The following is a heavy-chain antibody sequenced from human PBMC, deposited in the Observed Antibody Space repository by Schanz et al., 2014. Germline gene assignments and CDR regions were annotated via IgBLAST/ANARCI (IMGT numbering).Heavy chain of an antibody. J-gene: IGHJ4*02. CDR3: ARDAADFYDILTEEDY. CDR1: GYTFTTYA. CDR2: ISVYTGNT. Sequence: QVQLVQSGAEVKKPGASVRVSCKASGYTFTTYAMSWVRQAPGQGLEWVGWISVYTGNTKYGQKVQGRVTMTADTSTNTAYMELRSLRSDDTAVYYCARDAADFYDILTEEDYWGQGTLVTVSS. D-gene: IGHD3-9*01. V-gene: IGHV1-18*01.